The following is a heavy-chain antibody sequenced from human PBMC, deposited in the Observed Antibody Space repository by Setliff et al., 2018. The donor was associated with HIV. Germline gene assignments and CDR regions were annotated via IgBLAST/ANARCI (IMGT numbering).Heavy chain of an antibody. CDR1: GGSLSGSY. Sequence: SETLSLTCAVYGGSLSGSYWTWMRQSPGKGLEWIGELNQSGGSNYNPSPQTRVTISVDASKNQFSLKLRSLTDADTAVYYCAREGSSRVSVKGFYYYYYMDVWGKGTTVTVSS. CDR2: LNQSGGS. D-gene: IGHD6-6*01. CDR3: AREGSSRVSVKGFYYYYYMDV. V-gene: IGHV4-34*01. J-gene: IGHJ6*03.